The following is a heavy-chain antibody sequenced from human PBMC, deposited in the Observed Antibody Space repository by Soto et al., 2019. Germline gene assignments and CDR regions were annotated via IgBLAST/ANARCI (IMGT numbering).Heavy chain of an antibody. Sequence: SVKVSCKASGGTFSSYAISWVRQAPGQGLEWMGGIIPIFGTANYAQKFQGRVTITADKSTSTAYMELSSLRSEDTAVYYCASFYSSPIVVVSEGAFDIWGQGTMVTVSS. D-gene: IGHD3-22*01. J-gene: IGHJ3*02. CDR1: GGTFSSYA. CDR3: ASFYSSPIVVVSEGAFDI. CDR2: IIPIFGTA. V-gene: IGHV1-69*06.